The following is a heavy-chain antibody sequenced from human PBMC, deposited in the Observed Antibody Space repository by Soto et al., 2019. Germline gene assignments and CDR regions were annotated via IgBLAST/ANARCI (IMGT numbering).Heavy chain of an antibody. CDR2: IWYDGSKK. D-gene: IGHD2-15*01. V-gene: IGHV3-33*03. CDR1: GFTFSSYG. Sequence: PGGSLRLSCAASGFTFSSYGMHWVRQAPGKGLEWVAVIWYDGSKKYYADSVKGRFTISRDNAKNTLYLQMNSLRAEDTAVYYCARIDDIVVVVAETAAAFDIWGQGTMVTVSS. J-gene: IGHJ3*02. CDR3: ARIDDIVVVVAETAAAFDI.